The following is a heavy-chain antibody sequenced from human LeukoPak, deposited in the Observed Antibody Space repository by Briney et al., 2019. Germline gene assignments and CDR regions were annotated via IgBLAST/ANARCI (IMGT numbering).Heavy chain of an antibody. J-gene: IGHJ4*02. CDR2: ISGSGGST. Sequence: GGSLRLSCAASGFTFSSYAMSWVRQAPGKGLEWVSAISGSGGSTYYADSVKGRFTISRENAKNSLYLQMNSLRAGDTAVYYCARGPPPLRNALDYWGQGTLVTVSS. CDR3: ARGPPPLRNALDY. CDR1: GFTFSSYA. V-gene: IGHV3-23*01. D-gene: IGHD4-11*01.